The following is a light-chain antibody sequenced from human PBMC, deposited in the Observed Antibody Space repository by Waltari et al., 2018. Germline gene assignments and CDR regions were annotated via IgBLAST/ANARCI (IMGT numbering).Light chain of an antibody. CDR1: QDVSTW. V-gene: IGKV1-12*01. CDR3: QQTDSFPLT. J-gene: IGKJ4*01. Sequence: DIQMTQSPSSVSASVGDRVTFSCRASQDVSTWLAWYHQKPGKAPNLLIYGASSLQSGVPSRFSGSGSGTEFTLTINGLQPEDFATYYCQQTDSFPLTFGGGTKVEIK. CDR2: GAS.